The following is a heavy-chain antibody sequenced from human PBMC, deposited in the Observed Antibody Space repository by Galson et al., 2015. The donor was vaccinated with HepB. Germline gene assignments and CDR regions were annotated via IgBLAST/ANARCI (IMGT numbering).Heavy chain of an antibody. J-gene: IGHJ4*02. CDR1: GFSLSTSGVG. CDR3: AHSDYDFWSGYPLYYFDY. V-gene: IGHV2-5*02. Sequence: PALVKPTQTLTLTCTFSGFSLSTSGVGVGWIRQPPGKALEWLALIYWDDDKRYSPSLKSRLTITKDTSKNQVVLTMTNMDPVDTATYYCAHSDYDFWSGYPLYYFDYWGQGTLVTVSS. CDR2: IYWDDDK. D-gene: IGHD3-3*01.